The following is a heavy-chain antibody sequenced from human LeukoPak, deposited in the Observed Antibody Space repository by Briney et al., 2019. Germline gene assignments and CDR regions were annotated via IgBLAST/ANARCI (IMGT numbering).Heavy chain of an antibody. CDR3: ARGRTDYVDAFDI. D-gene: IGHD4-17*01. CDR2: TYYSGST. Sequence: PSETLSLTCTVSGGSISSYYWSWIRQPPGKGLEWIGYTYYSGSTNYNPSLKSRVTISVDTSKNQFSLKLSSVTAADTAVYYCARGRTDYVDAFDIWGQGTMVTVSS. J-gene: IGHJ3*02. CDR1: GGSISSYY. V-gene: IGHV4-59*01.